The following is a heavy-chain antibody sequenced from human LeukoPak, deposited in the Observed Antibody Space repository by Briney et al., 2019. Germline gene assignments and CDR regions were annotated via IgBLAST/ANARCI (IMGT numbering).Heavy chain of an antibody. V-gene: IGHV3-20*04. CDR1: VFTFDDYG. CDR3: ARAKEQQLVSSRSYYYYYYYMDV. Sequence: PRGSLILSCAAPVFTFDDYGMSWVRQAPGKGLELVSGINWKRGSTAYADSVKGRFTISRDNAKNSLYLQMNSLRAEDTALYYCARAKEQQLVSSRSYYYYYYYMDVWGKGTTVTVSS. D-gene: IGHD6-13*01. CDR2: INWKRGST. J-gene: IGHJ6*03.